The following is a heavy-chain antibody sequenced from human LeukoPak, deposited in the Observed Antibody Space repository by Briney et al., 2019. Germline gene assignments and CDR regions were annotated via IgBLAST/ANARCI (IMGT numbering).Heavy chain of an antibody. CDR3: ARAGYYFDY. Sequence: PGGSLRLSCAASGFTFSSYEMNWVRQAPGKGLEWVSHISDSGNTIYYADSVKGRFTISRDNAKNSLYLQMNSLRAEDTAFYYCARAGYYFDYWGQGTLVTVSS. J-gene: IGHJ4*02. CDR2: ISDSGNTI. V-gene: IGHV3-48*03. CDR1: GFTFSSYE.